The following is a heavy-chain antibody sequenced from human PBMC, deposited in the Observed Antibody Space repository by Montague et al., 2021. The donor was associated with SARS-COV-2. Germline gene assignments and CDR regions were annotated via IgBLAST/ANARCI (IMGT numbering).Heavy chain of an antibody. V-gene: IGHV4-4*07. Sequence: SETLSLTCSVSGDSITNHYWSWILQPAGKGLEGIGRMHFTGKTNFCPFFSSRLAMSADTSKYQFSLKLTSVTAADTAIYFCARDRFDFGAGRRGTMDFWGQGTLVTVSS. CDR2: MHFTGKT. CDR3: ARDRFDFGAGRRGTMDF. D-gene: IGHD3-10*01. CDR1: GDSITNHY. J-gene: IGHJ4*02.